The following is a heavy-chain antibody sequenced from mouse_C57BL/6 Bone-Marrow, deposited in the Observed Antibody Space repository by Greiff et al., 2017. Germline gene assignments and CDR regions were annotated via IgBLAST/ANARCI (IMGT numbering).Heavy chain of an antibody. J-gene: IGHJ1*03. Sequence: QVQLQQSGAELAKPGASVKLSCKASGYTFTSYWMHWVKQRPGQGLEWIGYINPSSGYTKYNQKFKDQATLTADKSSSTAYMQLSSLTYEDSAVYYCARRRIGSSHWYCDVWGTGTTVTVSS. V-gene: IGHV1-7*01. CDR2: INPSSGYT. CDR1: GYTFTSYW. CDR3: ARRRIGSSHWYCDV. D-gene: IGHD1-1*01.